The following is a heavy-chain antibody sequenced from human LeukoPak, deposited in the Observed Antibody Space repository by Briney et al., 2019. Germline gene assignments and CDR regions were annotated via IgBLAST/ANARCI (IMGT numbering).Heavy chain of an antibody. D-gene: IGHD2-15*01. CDR2: VWYDGSNK. V-gene: IGHV3-33*01. Sequence: GGSLRLSCAASGFTFSSYGMHWVRQAPGKGLEWVAVVWYDGSNKYYADSVKGRFTISRDNSKNTLYLQMNSLRAEDTAVYYCARDGGSALLWGQGTLVTVSS. CDR3: ARDGGSALL. CDR1: GFTFSSYG. J-gene: IGHJ4*02.